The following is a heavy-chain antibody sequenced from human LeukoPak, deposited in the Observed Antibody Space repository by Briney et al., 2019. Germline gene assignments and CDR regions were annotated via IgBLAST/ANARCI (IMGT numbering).Heavy chain of an antibody. D-gene: IGHD1-26*01. CDR3: ARDFSGEWEQLTGWWFDP. V-gene: IGHV3-23*01. CDR2: LSDSGTTT. CDR1: GFTFRNYG. Sequence: GGSLRLSCAASGFTFRNYGMSWVRQAPGKGLEWVSALSDSGTTTYYADSVKGRFTISRDISKNTLYLQMNSLRAEDTAVYYCARDFSGEWEQLTGWWFDPWGQGTLVIVSS. J-gene: IGHJ5*02.